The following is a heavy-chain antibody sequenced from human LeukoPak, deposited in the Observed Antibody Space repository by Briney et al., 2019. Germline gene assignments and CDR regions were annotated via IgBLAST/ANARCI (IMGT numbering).Heavy chain of an antibody. V-gene: IGHV4-59*08. CDR1: GGSISSSY. D-gene: IGHD2/OR15-2a*01. Sequence: SDTLSLTCTVSGGSISSSYWSWVRQPPGNGLEWIWYIHYSGSTFYNPSLKSRVTISVDTSRNQFSLTLSSVTAADTAVYYCARGVIFFDFWGQGSLVTVSS. CDR2: IHYSGST. J-gene: IGHJ4*02. CDR3: ARGVIFFDF.